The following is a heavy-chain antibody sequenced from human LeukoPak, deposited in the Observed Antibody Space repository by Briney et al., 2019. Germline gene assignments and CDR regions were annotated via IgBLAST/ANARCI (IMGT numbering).Heavy chain of an antibody. CDR3: AREELVVVVAAMVPDAFDI. CDR1: GGSSSGYY. D-gene: IGHD2-15*01. CDR2: INHSRST. V-gene: IGHV4-34*01. Sequence: SETLSLTCVLYGGSSSGYYWSWIRQPPGKGLEWIGEINHSRSTNYNPSLKSRVTISVDTSKNQFSLKLSSVTAADTAVYYCAREELVVVVAAMVPDAFDIWGQGTMVTVSS. J-gene: IGHJ3*02.